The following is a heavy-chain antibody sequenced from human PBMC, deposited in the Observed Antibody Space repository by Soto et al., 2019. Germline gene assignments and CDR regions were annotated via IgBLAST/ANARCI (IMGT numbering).Heavy chain of an antibody. D-gene: IGHD2-2*01. CDR2: IYPGDSDT. CDR1: GYSFTSYW. V-gene: IGHV5-51*01. CDR3: ARHRGTYCSSTSCYGMDV. J-gene: IGHJ6*02. Sequence: GESLKISYKGSGYSFTSYWIGWVRQMPGKGLEWMGIIYPGDSDTRYSPSFQGQVTISADKSISTAYLQWSSLKASDTAMYYCARHRGTYCSSTSCYGMDVWGQGTTVTVSS.